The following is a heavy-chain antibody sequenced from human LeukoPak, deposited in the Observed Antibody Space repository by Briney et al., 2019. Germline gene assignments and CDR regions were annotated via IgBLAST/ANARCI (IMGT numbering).Heavy chain of an antibody. D-gene: IGHD6-19*01. V-gene: IGHV3-23*01. CDR3: AKDLAAVPGNKYFAY. J-gene: IGHJ4*02. CDR1: GFTFSTYD. Sequence: QPGGSLRLSCAVPGFTFSTYDMTWVRQAPGKGREWVSSISGSGGSTYYADSVKGRFTTSRDNSKNTLYLQMNGLRAEDTAVYYCAKDLAAVPGNKYFAYWGQGTLVTVSS. CDR2: ISGSGGST.